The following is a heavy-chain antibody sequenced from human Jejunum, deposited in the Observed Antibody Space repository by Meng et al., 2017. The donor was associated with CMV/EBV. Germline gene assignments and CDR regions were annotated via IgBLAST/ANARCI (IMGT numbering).Heavy chain of an antibody. Sequence: KAAGGSFTSVTIFWVRHAPGQGLQRLGGIVPIFGTSHYAQNFQGRVTITTDESTSTVYMELNSLRSDDTALYYCMMYQNWGETDFWGQGTLVTVSS. D-gene: IGHD2-8*01. CDR2: IVPIFGTS. CDR3: MMYQNWGETDF. V-gene: IGHV1-69*05. CDR1: GGSFTSVT. J-gene: IGHJ4*02.